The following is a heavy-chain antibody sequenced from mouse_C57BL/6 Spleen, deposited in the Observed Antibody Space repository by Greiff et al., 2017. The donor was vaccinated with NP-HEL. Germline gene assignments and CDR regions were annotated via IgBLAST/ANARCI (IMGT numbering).Heavy chain of an antibody. CDR3: ARHITTVVANDY. J-gene: IGHJ2*01. CDR2: ISSGGSYT. CDR1: GFTFSSYG. Sequence: EVQLVESGGDLVKPGGSLKLSCAASGFTFSSYGMSWVRQTPDKRLEWVATISSGGSYTYYPDSVKGRFTISSDNAKNTLYLQMSSLKSEDTAMYYCARHITTVVANDYWGQGTTLTVSS. V-gene: IGHV5-6*01. D-gene: IGHD1-1*01.